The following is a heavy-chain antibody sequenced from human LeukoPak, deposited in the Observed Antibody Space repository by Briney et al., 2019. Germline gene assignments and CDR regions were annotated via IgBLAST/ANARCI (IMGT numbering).Heavy chain of an antibody. D-gene: IGHD5-18*01. CDR3: ARSDTAMEAFGY. CDR1: GGSFSGYY. J-gene: IGHJ4*02. Sequence: KPSETLSLTCAVYGGSFSGYYWSWIRQPPGKGLEWIGEINHSGSTNYNPSLKSRVTISVDTSKNQFSLKLSSVTAADTAVYYCARSDTAMEAFGYWGQGTLVTVSS. CDR2: INHSGST. V-gene: IGHV4-34*01.